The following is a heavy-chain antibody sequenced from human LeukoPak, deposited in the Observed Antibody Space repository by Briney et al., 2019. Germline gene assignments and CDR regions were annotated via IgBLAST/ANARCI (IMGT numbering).Heavy chain of an antibody. CDR2: IYHSGST. CDR3: ARVDGGHYYYYGMDV. V-gene: IGHV4-4*02. D-gene: IGHD4-23*01. J-gene: IGHJ6*02. Sequence: SGTLSLTCAVSGGSISSSNWWSWVRQPPGKGLEWIGSIYHSGSTYYNPSLKSRVTISVDTSKNQFSLKLSSVTAADTAVYYCARVDGGHYYYYGMDVWGQGTTVTVSS. CDR1: GGSISSSNW.